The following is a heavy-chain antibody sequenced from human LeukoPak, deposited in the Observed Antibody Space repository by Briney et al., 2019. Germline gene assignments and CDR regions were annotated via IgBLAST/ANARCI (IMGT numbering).Heavy chain of an antibody. D-gene: IGHD2-15*01. J-gene: IGHJ4*02. CDR1: GGSISSSSYY. V-gene: IGHV4-39*07. Sequence: PSETLSLTCTVSGGSISSSSYYWGWIRQPPGKGLEWIGEINHSGSTNYNPSLKSRVTISVDTSKNQFSLKLSSVTAADTAVYYCAGVRGGRYYWGQGTLVTVSS. CDR2: INHSGST. CDR3: AGVRGGRYY.